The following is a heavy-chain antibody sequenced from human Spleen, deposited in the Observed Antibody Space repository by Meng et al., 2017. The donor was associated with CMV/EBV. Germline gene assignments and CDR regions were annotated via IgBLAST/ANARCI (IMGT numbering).Heavy chain of an antibody. CDR1: GFTFRDYY. V-gene: IGHV3-11*05. Sequence: VTSGGVLSHLGGSLKLFCAASGFTFRDYYMSWIRQAPGKGLEWVSYISSSSSYTNYADSVKGRFTISRDNAKNSLYLQMNSLRAEDTAVYYCASRHCSSTSCLDYWGQGTLVTVSS. J-gene: IGHJ4*02. CDR3: ASRHCSSTSCLDY. D-gene: IGHD2-2*01. CDR2: ISSSSSYT.